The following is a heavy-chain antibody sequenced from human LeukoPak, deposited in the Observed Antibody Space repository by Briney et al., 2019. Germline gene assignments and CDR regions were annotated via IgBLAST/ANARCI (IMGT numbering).Heavy chain of an antibody. D-gene: IGHD4-17*01. CDR1: GFTFSSYA. J-gene: IGHJ4*02. CDR2: ISYDGSNK. V-gene: IGHV3-30-3*01. Sequence: GGSLRLSCAASGFTFSSYAMHWVRQAPGKGLEWVAVISYDGSNKYYADSVKGRFTISRDNSKNTLYLQMNSLRAEDTAVYYCAIELPYGATYDYWGQGTLVTVSS. CDR3: AIELPYGATYDY.